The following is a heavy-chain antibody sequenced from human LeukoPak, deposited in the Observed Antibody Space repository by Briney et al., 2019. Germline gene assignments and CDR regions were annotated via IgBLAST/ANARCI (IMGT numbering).Heavy chain of an antibody. Sequence: PGGSLRLSCAASGFTFSSYGMHWVRQAPGKGLEWVAFIRYDGSNKYYADSVKGRFTISRDNSKNTLYLQMNSLRAEDTAVYYCAGGYCSSTSCYKDRNPSKHYYYYMDVWGKGTTVTVSS. J-gene: IGHJ6*03. CDR2: IRYDGSNK. V-gene: IGHV3-30*02. CDR1: GFTFSSYG. CDR3: AGGYCSSTSCYKDRNPSKHYYYYMDV. D-gene: IGHD2-2*03.